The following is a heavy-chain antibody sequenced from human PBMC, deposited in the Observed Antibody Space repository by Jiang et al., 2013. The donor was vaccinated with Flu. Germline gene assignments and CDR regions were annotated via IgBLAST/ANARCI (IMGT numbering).Heavy chain of an antibody. J-gene: IGHJ4*02. CDR1: GFSLSTSGMR. CDR2: IDWDDDK. D-gene: IGHD3-22*01. V-gene: IGHV2-70*04. CDR3: ARSYYYDSSGYSGYFDY. Sequence: FSGFSLSTSGMRVSWIRQPPGKALEWLARIDWDDDKFYSTSLKTRLTISKDTSKNQVVLTMTNMDPVDTATYYCARSYYYDSSGYSGYFDYWGQGTLVTVSS.